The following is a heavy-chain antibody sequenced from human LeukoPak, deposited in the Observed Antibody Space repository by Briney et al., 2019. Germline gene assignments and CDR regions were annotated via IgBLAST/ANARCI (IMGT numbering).Heavy chain of an antibody. D-gene: IGHD3-10*01. CDR1: GFTFSIYN. CDR2: ISPSSSTI. CDR3: AQIPLWFGELLVGAFDI. J-gene: IGHJ3*02. V-gene: IGHV3-48*01. Sequence: GGSLRLSCAASGFTFSIYNMNWVRQAPGKGLEWISYISPSSSTIYYADSVKGRFTISRDNSKNTLYLQMNSLRAEDTAVYYCAQIPLWFGELLVGAFDIWGQGTMVTVSS.